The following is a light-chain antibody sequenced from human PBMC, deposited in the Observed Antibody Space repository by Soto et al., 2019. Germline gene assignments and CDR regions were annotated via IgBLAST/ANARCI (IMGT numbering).Light chain of an antibody. CDR1: QSISSW. Sequence: DIQMTQSPSTLSASVGDRVTITCRASQSISSWLAWYQQKPGKPPKLLIYDASSLESGVPSRFSGSGSGTEFTLTISSLQPNDFATYYCQQYNSYSPWMFGKGTKVEIK. V-gene: IGKV1-5*01. CDR2: DAS. CDR3: QQYNSYSPWM. J-gene: IGKJ1*01.